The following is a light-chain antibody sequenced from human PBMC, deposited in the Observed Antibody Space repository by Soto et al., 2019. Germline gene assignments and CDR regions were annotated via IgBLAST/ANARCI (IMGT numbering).Light chain of an antibody. Sequence: QSVLTQPPSTSGTPGQRGSISCSGIRSNIGSNTVTWYQQLPGTAPKLLIYSNNQRPSGVPDRFSGSKSGTSASLAISGLQSEDEADYYCAAWDDSLNGSYVFGTGTKVTVL. CDR3: AAWDDSLNGSYV. J-gene: IGLJ1*01. CDR2: SNN. V-gene: IGLV1-44*01. CDR1: RSNIGSNT.